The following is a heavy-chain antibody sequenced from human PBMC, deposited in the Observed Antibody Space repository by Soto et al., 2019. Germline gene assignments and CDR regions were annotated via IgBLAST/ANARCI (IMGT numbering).Heavy chain of an antibody. CDR2: INHSGST. Sequence: QVHLQQWGACLLKPSETLSLTCAVCGGSFSGYYWSWIRQPPGKGLEWIGEINHSGSTNYNPSLKSRVSISVGTSNNQFSLKLSSVTAADTAVYYCARGRGDGYNQHWYFDLWGRGTLVTVSS. CDR1: GGSFSGYY. D-gene: IGHD3-10*01. J-gene: IGHJ2*01. CDR3: ARGRGDGYNQHWYFDL. V-gene: IGHV4-34*01.